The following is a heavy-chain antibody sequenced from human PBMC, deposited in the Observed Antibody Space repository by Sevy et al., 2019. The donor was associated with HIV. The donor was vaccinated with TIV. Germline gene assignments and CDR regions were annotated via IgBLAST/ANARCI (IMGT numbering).Heavy chain of an antibody. Sequence: ASVKVSCKASGYTFSDYYIHWVRQAPGQGLEWMGWINPNSGGTNYAQKFQGRVTMTRDTSITTAYMELSRMRSDDMAVYYCARQSAYHFYGMDVWGQGTTVTVSS. D-gene: IGHD3-16*01. CDR1: GYTFSDYY. CDR2: INPNSGGT. CDR3: ARQSAYHFYGMDV. J-gene: IGHJ6*02. V-gene: IGHV1-2*02.